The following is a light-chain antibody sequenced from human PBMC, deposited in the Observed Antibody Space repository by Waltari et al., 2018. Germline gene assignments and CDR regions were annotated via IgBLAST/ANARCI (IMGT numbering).Light chain of an antibody. J-gene: IGLJ2*01. CDR3: CSYAGTYILI. CDR2: DVF. V-gene: IGLV2-11*01. Sequence: QSALTQPRSVSGSPGQSVTISCTGTSSDVGGYNYVSWFQHHPAKAPKPIIHDVFQRPSGVPDRFSGSKSGNTASLTISGLQAEDEADYYCCSYAGTYILIFGGGTKLTVL. CDR1: SSDVGGYNY.